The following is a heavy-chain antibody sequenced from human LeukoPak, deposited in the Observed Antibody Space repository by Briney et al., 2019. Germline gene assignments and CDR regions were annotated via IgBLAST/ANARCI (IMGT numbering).Heavy chain of an antibody. V-gene: IGHV4-59*12. J-gene: IGHJ5*02. CDR1: GVSISPYY. D-gene: IGHD3-10*01. CDR2: IYCSGST. Sequence: SETLSLTCNVSGVSISPYYWSWIRQPPGKGLEWIGYIYCSGSTYYNPSLKSRVTISVGTSKNQFSLKLSSVTAADTAVYYCARDGPLWFGGDHLGWFDPWGQGTLVTVSS. CDR3: ARDGPLWFGGDHLGWFDP.